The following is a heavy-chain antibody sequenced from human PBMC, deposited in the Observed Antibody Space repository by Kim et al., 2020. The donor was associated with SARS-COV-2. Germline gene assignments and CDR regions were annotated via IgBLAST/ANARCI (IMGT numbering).Heavy chain of an antibody. V-gene: IGHV3-23*01. CDR3: AKDPIVVVTAILGSGY. CDR1: GFTFSSYA. CDR2: ISGSGGST. J-gene: IGHJ4*02. D-gene: IGHD2-21*02. Sequence: GGSLRLSCAASGFTFSSYAMSWVRQAPGKGLEWVSAISGSGGSTYYADSVKGRFTISRDNSKNTLYLQMNSLRAEDTAVYYCAKDPIVVVTAILGSGYWGQGTLVTVSS.